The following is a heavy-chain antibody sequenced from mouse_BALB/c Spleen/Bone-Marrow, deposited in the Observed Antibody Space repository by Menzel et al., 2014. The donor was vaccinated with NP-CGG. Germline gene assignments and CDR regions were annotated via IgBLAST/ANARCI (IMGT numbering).Heavy chain of an antibody. J-gene: IGHJ2*01. V-gene: IGHV1S135*01. CDR3: ARNLGYGYFDY. Sequence: VQLKQSGPGLVKPGASVKVSCKASGYAFTSYNMYWVKQSHGKSLEWMGYIDPYSGGTSYNQKFKVKATLTVGKSSSTAYMHLNSLTSEDSAVYYCARNLGYGYFDYWGQGTTLTVSS. CDR2: IDPYSGGT. D-gene: IGHD3-1*01. CDR1: GYAFTSYN.